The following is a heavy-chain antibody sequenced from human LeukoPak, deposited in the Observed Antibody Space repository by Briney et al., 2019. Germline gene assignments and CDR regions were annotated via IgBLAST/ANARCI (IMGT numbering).Heavy chain of an antibody. V-gene: IGHV1-46*01. CDR2: INPSGGST. Sequence: ASVKVSCKASGYTFTSYGISWVRQAPGQGLEWMGIINPSGGSTSYAQKFQGRVTMTRDTSTSTVYMELSSLRSEDTAVYYCARAGAYCGGDCYSMDVWGQGTTVTVSS. CDR3: ARAGAYCGGDCYSMDV. D-gene: IGHD2-21*02. J-gene: IGHJ6*02. CDR1: GYTFTSYG.